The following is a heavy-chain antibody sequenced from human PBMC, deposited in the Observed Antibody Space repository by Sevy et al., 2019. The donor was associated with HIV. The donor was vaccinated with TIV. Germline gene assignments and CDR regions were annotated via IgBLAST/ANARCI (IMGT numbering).Heavy chain of an antibody. J-gene: IGHJ4*02. CDR2: IVVGSGNT. Sequence: ASVKVSCKASGFTFTSSAVQWVRQARGQRLEWIGWIVVGSGNTNYAQKFQERVTITRDMSTSTAYMELSSLRSEDTAVYYCAADICSGGSCYSDYWGQRTLVTVSS. CDR3: AADICSGGSCYSDY. D-gene: IGHD2-15*01. V-gene: IGHV1-58*01. CDR1: GFTFTSSA.